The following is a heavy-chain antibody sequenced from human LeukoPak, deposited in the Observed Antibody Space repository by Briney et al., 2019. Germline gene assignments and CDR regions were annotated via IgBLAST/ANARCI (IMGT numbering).Heavy chain of an antibody. CDR2: INPNSGGT. Sequence: GASVKVSCKASGYTFIGYYMHWVRQAPGQGLEWMGWINPNSGGTNYAQKFQGRVTMTRDTSISTAYMELSRLRSDDTAVYYCARVLSNWNYHDYWGQGTLDTVSS. CDR1: GYTFIGYY. CDR3: ARVLSNWNYHDY. D-gene: IGHD1-1*01. J-gene: IGHJ4*02. V-gene: IGHV1-2*02.